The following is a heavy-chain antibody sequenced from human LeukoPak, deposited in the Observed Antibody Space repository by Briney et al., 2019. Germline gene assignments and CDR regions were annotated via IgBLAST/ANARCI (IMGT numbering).Heavy chain of an antibody. V-gene: IGHV4-39*01. J-gene: IGHJ5*02. CDR3: ARRTSSGYSKSFDP. CDR2: IYYSGST. CDR1: GYSISSSYY. Sequence: SETLSLTCTVSGYSISSSYYWGWIRQPPGKGLEWIGSIYYSGSTYYNPSLKSRVTISVDTSKNQFSLKLSSVTAADTAVYYCARRTSSGYSKSFDPWGQGTLVTVSS. D-gene: IGHD3-22*01.